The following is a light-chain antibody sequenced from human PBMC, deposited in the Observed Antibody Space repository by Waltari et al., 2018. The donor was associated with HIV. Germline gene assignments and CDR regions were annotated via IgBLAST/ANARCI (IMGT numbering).Light chain of an antibody. Sequence: IQMTQSPSILSASVADRSTITCRASQNVDSWLAWYQQRPGRAPKLLVYKASTLEYGVPARFTGSGSGTNYTHTSNSLHPDDFAAYDCQQYNSDFYTFGLGTRLDLK. CDR1: QNVDSW. CDR3: QQYNSDFYT. J-gene: IGKJ2*01. CDR2: KAS. V-gene: IGKV1-5*03.